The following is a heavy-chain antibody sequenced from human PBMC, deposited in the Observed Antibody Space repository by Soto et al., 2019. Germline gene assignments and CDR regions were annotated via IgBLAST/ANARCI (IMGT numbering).Heavy chain of an antibody. V-gene: IGHV3-33*01. CDR2: IWYDGSNK. CDR1: GFTFSSYG. D-gene: IGHD1-20*01. J-gene: IGHJ3*02. CDR3: ARDLDNGAFDI. Sequence: QVQLVESGGGVVQPGRSLRLSCAASGFTFSSYGMHWVRQAPGKGLEWVAVIWYDGSNKYYADSVKGRFTISRDNSKNTLYLQMNSLRAEDTAVYYCARDLDNGAFDIWGQGTMVTVSS.